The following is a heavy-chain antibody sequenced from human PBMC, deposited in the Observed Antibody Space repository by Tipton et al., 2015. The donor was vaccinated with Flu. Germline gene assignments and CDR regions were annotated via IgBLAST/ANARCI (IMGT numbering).Heavy chain of an antibody. CDR2: IWYDGSNK. CDR1: GFTFSRYG. Sequence: QLVQSGGGVVQPGRSLRLSCAASGFTFSRYGMHWVRQAPGKGLEWVAVIWYDGSNKYYRDSVKGRFTISRDNSKNTLSLETNSLRAEDTAVYYCARGFLTTATATGSWYFDYWGQGTLVSVSS. V-gene: IGHV3-33*01. CDR3: ARGFLTTATATGSWYFDY. J-gene: IGHJ4*02. D-gene: IGHD6-13*01.